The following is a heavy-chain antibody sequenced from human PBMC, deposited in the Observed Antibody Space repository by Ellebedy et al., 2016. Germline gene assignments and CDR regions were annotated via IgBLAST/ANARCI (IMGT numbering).Heavy chain of an antibody. Sequence: SETLSLTCTVSGGSVSDYYWSWLRHSPGKGLEWIAYTSYSGATDYNPSLKSRVTISIDTSKNQFSLSLSSVTAADTALYYCARGREGSRLYFSYWGQGTPVTVSS. CDR1: GGSVSDYY. D-gene: IGHD3-22*01. CDR3: ARGREGSRLYFSY. CDR2: TSYSGAT. J-gene: IGHJ4*02. V-gene: IGHV4-59*02.